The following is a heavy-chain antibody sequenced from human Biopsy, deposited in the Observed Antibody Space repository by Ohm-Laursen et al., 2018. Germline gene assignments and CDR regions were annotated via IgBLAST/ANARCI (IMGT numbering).Heavy chain of an antibody. D-gene: IGHD3-3*01. CDR2: ISSSNDNT. V-gene: IGHV1-69*10. CDR3: ATPFQYYDSWGGYPPFDH. J-gene: IGHJ4*02. Sequence: ASVKVSCKASGGTFSNYAISWVRQAPGQGLEWMGWISSSNDNTNYAQKFQGRVSITADKSTTTAYMELSNLKSEDTAVYYCATPFQYYDSWGGYPPFDHWGQGTLVTVSS. CDR1: GGTFSNYA.